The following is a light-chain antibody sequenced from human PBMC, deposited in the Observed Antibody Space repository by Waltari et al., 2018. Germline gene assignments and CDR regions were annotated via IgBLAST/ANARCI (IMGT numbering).Light chain of an antibody. V-gene: IGLV3-1*01. Sequence: SYELTQPPSVSVSPGQTASITCSGDQLGNKYVSWYQQQPGQSPVLIIYQDTKRPSGFPEGLSGSKPGNTATLTISGTQGMDEGDYYCQAWDTISAGLGGGTKLTVL. CDR2: QDT. CDR3: QAWDTISAG. CDR1: QLGNKY. J-gene: IGLJ2*01.